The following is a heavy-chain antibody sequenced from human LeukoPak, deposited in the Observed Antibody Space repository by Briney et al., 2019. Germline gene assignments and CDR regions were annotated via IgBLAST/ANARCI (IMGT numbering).Heavy chain of an antibody. CDR1: GFTFSSYA. J-gene: IGHJ4*02. CDR2: LSGMSSST. Sequence: GGSLRLSCAASGFTFSSYAMSWVPQAPGKVLEWVSALSGMSSSTDPADSVKGRFTISRDNSKNTLYLQMNSLRAEDTAVYYCAKSTGIAVTGTFDYWGQGTLVTVSS. V-gene: IGHV3-23*01. CDR3: AKSTGIAVTGTFDY. D-gene: IGHD6-19*01.